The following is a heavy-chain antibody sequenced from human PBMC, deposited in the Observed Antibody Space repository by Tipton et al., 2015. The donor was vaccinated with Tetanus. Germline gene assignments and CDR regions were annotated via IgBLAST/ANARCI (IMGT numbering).Heavy chain of an antibody. CDR2: INQSGRT. Sequence: TLSLTCTVSGGSISSYYWSWIRHFPGKGLEWIGEINQSGRTNYNPSLKSRVSVSVDPSKNKFSLTLTSVTVADTAIYYCARGLTSPSMGVWFDPWGQGTLVTVSS. J-gene: IGHJ5*02. CDR1: GGSISSYY. D-gene: IGHD2-2*01. V-gene: IGHV4-34*01. CDR3: ARGLTSPSMGVWFDP.